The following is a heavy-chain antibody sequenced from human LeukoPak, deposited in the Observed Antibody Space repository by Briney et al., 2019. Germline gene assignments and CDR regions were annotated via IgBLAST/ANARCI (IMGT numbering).Heavy chain of an antibody. CDR1: GFTFRTYA. J-gene: IGHJ3*02. V-gene: IGHV3-30*04. CDR2: ISYDGSNK. CDR3: ARDLLVGAKLVPYDAFDI. Sequence: GGSLRLSCAASGFTFRTYAMHWVRQAPGKGLEWVAVISYDGSNKYYADSVKGRLTISRDNSKNTLYLQMNSLRAEDTAVYFCARDLLVGAKLVPYDAFDIWGQGTMVTVSS. D-gene: IGHD1-26*01.